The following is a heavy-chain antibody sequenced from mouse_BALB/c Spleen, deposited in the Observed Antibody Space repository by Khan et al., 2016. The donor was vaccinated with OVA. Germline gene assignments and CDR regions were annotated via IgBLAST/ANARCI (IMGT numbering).Heavy chain of an antibody. J-gene: IGHJ1*01. CDR2: ISTYYGDA. Sequence: QVRLQQAGAELVRPGVSVKISCKGSGYTFTHYAMHWVKQSHAKSLEWIGVISTYYGDASYNQKFKGKATMTVDKSSSQAYMELARLTSEDSAICVCARDYGSSYRYFDVWGAGTTVTVSS. V-gene: IGHV1S137*01. CDR3: ARDYGSSYRYFDV. D-gene: IGHD1-1*01. CDR1: GYTFTHYA.